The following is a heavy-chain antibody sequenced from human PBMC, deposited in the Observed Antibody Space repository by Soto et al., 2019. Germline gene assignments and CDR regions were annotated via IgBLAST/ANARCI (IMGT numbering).Heavy chain of an antibody. D-gene: IGHD5-12*01. CDR3: ARAARWLQSRYFDL. CDR2: IDIAGAT. V-gene: IGHV3-13*01. CDR1: GFTFSNYD. J-gene: IGHJ2*01. Sequence: EVQLVESGGGLVQPGESLRLSCAASGFTFSNYDMHWVRQTTGKGLEWVSAIDIAGATYYPDSVKGRFTISREKAKNSWYLQMNSLRADDTAVYYCARAARWLQSRYFDLWGRGTLVTVSS.